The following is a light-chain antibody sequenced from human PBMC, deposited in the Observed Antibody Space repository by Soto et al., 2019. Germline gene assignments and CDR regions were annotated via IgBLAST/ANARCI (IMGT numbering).Light chain of an antibody. CDR3: SAYTARSILV. V-gene: IGLV2-14*01. CDR2: EVR. CDR1: MRDVGAYNL. J-gene: IGLJ3*02. Sequence: SALTQPASVSGSAGQSITISCSGTMRDVGAYNLVSWYQQHPGTAPKLIIYEVRNRPSGISSRFSGSRSGNTASLTISGLQSEDEGDYYCSAYTARSILVFGGGTKVTVL.